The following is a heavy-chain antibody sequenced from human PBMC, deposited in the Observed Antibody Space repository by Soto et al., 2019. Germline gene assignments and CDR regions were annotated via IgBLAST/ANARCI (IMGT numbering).Heavy chain of an antibody. CDR1: GYPVTAYY. V-gene: IGHV1-2*02. Sequence: QLHLVQSGAVVKKPGASVTVSCSASGYPVTAYYMHWVRQAPGRGLEWMGGINPATGAAKYTQTFQGRVTLTRGTSTSTVFLELRGLTSWDTGGFYFARGGGVGVAGSAAFDMWGQGTLVTVSS. D-gene: IGHD3-3*01. CDR2: INPATGAA. CDR3: ARGGGVGVAGSAAFDM. J-gene: IGHJ3*02.